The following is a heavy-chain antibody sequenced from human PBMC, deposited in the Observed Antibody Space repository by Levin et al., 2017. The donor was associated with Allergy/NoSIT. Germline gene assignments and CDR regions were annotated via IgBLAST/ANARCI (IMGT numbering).Heavy chain of an antibody. V-gene: IGHV3-11*01. D-gene: IGHD1-26*01. CDR2: IIYSGTTM. CDR3: ARGAKGWEHGATADF. J-gene: IGHJ4*02. CDR1: GFTVSDYY. Sequence: PGGSLRLSCAASGFTVSDYYMSWIRQAPGKGLEWVAFIIYSGTTMYYADSVKGRFTISKDNANNSLYLQMNSLRSDDTAVYYCARGAKGWEHGATADFWGQGTRVTVSS.